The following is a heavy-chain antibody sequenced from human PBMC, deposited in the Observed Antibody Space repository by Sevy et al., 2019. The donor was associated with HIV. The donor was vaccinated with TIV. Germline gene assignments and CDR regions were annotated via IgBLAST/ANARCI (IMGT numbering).Heavy chain of an antibody. CDR1: GYTFTSYD. J-gene: IGHJ5*02. CDR3: ARHRDYYDSSGYGTFDP. V-gene: IGHV1-8*01. D-gene: IGHD3-22*01. Sequence: ASVKVSCKASGYTFTSYDINWVRQASGQGLEWMGWMNPNTGNTGYAQKFQGRVTMTRNTPISTAYMGLSSLRSEETAVYYCARHRDYYDSSGYGTFDPWGQGTLVTVSS. CDR2: MNPNTGNT.